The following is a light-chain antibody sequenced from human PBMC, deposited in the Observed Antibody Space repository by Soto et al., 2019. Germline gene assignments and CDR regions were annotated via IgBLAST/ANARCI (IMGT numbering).Light chain of an antibody. CDR3: QQYNSWPPLT. Sequence: EIVMTQSPATLPVSPGERATLSCRASQSVTSNLDWYQQKPGQAPRLLIYGASTRATGIPARFSGSGAGTEFTLTISSLQSEDFAVYYCQQYNSWPPLTFGGGTKVEIK. CDR1: QSVTSN. V-gene: IGKV3D-15*01. J-gene: IGKJ4*01. CDR2: GAS.